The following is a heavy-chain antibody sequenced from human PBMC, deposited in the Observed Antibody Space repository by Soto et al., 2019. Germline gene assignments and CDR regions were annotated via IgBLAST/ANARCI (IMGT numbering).Heavy chain of an antibody. Sequence: PGGSLGLSCAAYGFSFDDYAMHWVRQAPGKGLEWVSGISWNSGSIGYADSVKGRFTISRDNAKNSLYLQMNSLRAEDTALYYCAKGGFCTNGVCYTSPFDYWGQGTLVTVSS. D-gene: IGHD2-8*01. CDR2: ISWNSGSI. CDR3: AKGGFCTNGVCYTSPFDY. V-gene: IGHV3-9*01. CDR1: GFSFDDYA. J-gene: IGHJ4*02.